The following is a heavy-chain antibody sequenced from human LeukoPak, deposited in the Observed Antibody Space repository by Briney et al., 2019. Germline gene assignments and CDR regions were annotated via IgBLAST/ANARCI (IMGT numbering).Heavy chain of an antibody. J-gene: IGHJ4*01. CDR2: ISSSSSYI. V-gene: IGHV3-21*01. Sequence: GGSLRLSCAASGFTFSSYSMNWVRQAPGKGLEWVSSISSSSSYIYYADSVKGRFTISRDNAKNSLYLQMNSLRAEDTAVYYCARGEFYYYDSSGYQYFDYWGQGTLVTVSS. D-gene: IGHD3-22*01. CDR1: GFTFSSYS. CDR3: ARGEFYYYDSSGYQYFDY.